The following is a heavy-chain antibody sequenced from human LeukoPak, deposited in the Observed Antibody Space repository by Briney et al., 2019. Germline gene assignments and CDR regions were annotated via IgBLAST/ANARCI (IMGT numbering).Heavy chain of an antibody. J-gene: IGHJ6*03. V-gene: IGHV1-69*05. D-gene: IGHD5-24*01. CDR3: ARSATQRYYYYYMDV. Sequence: SVKVSCKASGGTFSSYAISWVRQAPGQGLEWMGGIIPIFGTANYAQKFQGRVTITTDESTSTAYMELSSLRSGDTAVYYCARSATQRYYYYYMDVWGKGTTVTVSS. CDR1: GGTFSSYA. CDR2: IIPIFGTA.